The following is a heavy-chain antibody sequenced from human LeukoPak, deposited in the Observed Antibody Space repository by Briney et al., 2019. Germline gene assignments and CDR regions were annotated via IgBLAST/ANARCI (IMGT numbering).Heavy chain of an antibody. CDR1: GFTFSSYG. CDR2: IRHDGSNK. V-gene: IGHV3-30*02. CDR3: VRDRGTYRPIDY. J-gene: IGHJ4*02. Sequence: GGSLRLSCAASGFTFSSYGIHWVRQAPGKGLEWVAFIRHDGSNKYYADSVKGRFTISRDNAQNSLYLQMNSLRAEDTAIYYCVRDRGTYRPIDYWGQGTLVTVSS. D-gene: IGHD1-26*01.